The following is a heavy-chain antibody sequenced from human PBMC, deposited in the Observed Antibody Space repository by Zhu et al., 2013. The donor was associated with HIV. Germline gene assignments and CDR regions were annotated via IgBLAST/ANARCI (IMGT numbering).Heavy chain of an antibody. J-gene: IGHJ4*02. Sequence: QVQLVQSGAEVKKPGASVKVSCKASGYTFTSYAMHWVRQAPGQRLEWMGWINAGNGNTKYSQKFQGRVTITRDTSASTAYMELSSLRSEDTAVYYCARDLFAAMVELDYWGQGTLVTVSS. CDR1: GYTFTSYA. CDR2: INAGNGNT. V-gene: IGHV1-3*01. D-gene: IGHD5-18*01. CDR3: ARDLFAAMVELDY.